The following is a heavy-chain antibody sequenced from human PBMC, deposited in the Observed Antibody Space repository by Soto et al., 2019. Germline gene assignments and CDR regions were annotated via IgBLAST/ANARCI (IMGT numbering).Heavy chain of an antibody. J-gene: IGHJ4*02. CDR2: IYHSGST. CDR3: ARLLYGSGEYYFDY. Sequence: SETLSLTCAVSGGSISSGGYSWSWIRQPPGKGLEWIGYIYHSGSTYYNPSLKSRVAISVDRSKNQFSLKLSSVTAADTAVYYCARLLYGSGEYYFDYWGQGTLVTVSS. CDR1: GGSISSGGYS. D-gene: IGHD3-10*01. V-gene: IGHV4-30-2*01.